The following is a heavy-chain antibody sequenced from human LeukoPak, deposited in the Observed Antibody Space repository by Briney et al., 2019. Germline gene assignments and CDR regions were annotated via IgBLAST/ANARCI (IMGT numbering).Heavy chain of an antibody. V-gene: IGHV3-21*01. Sequence: GGSLRLSCAASGVSFSSYSMNWVRQAPGEGLEWVSSISSSSDYIYYADSVRGRFTISRDNAKSSLYLQMNSLRAEDTAVYYCARDPAQDLHYWGQGTLVTVSS. CDR2: ISSSSDYI. J-gene: IGHJ4*02. CDR3: ARDPAQDLHY. CDR1: GVSFSSYS.